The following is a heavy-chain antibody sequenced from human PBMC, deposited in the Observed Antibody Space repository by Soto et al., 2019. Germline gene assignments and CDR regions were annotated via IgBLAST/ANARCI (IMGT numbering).Heavy chain of an antibody. Sequence: ASVKVSCKASGYTFNSYGISWVRQAPGQGLEWMGWISVYNGNTNYAQKLQGRVTMTRDTSTSTAYMELSSLRSDDTAVYYCARAANSSGWDPYYYYGMDVWGQGTTVTVSS. V-gene: IGHV1-18*01. CDR1: GYTFNSYG. CDR3: ARAANSSGWDPYYYYGMDV. D-gene: IGHD6-19*01. J-gene: IGHJ6*02. CDR2: ISVYNGNT.